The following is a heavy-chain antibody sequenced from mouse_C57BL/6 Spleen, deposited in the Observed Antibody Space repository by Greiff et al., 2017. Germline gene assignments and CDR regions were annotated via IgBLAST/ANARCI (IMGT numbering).Heavy chain of an antibody. CDR3: TRGRDEDYAMDY. CDR2: IDPETGGT. Sequence: QVQLKQSGAELVRPGASVTLSCKASGYTFTDYEMHWVKQTPVHGLEWIGAIDPETGGTAYNQKFKGKAILTADKSSSTAYMELRSLTSEDSAVYYCTRGRDEDYAMDYWGQGTSVTVSS. V-gene: IGHV1-15*01. J-gene: IGHJ4*01. CDR1: GYTFTDYE. D-gene: IGHD3-3*01.